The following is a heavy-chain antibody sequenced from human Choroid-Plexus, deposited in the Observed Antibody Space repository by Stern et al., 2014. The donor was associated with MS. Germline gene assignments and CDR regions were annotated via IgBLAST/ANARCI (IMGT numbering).Heavy chain of an antibody. CDR3: ARDQRGITIFGVVTDYYYLGMDV. J-gene: IGHJ6*02. CDR1: GYIFTGYY. V-gene: IGHV1-2*02. Sequence: VQLLQSGAEVKKPGASVKVSCKTSGYIFTGYYIHWVRQAPGQGLEWLEWINPNTGGAKYAQKVQGRVTMSRDTSISTAYVELSSLTSDDTAVYYCARDQRGITIFGVVTDYYYLGMDVWGQGTTVTVSS. CDR2: INPNTGGA. D-gene: IGHD3-3*01.